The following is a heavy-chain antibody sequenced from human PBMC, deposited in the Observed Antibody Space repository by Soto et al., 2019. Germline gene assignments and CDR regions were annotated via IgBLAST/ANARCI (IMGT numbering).Heavy chain of an antibody. CDR3: ARELGYCSSGSCDRPPIGH. V-gene: IGHV3-48*03. Sequence: GGSLRLSCAASGFTFSSYEMNWVRQAPGKGLEWVSYISSSGSTIYYADSVKGRFTISRDNAKNSLYLQMNSLRAEDTAVYFCARELGYCSSGSCDRPPIGHWGRGILVTVSS. D-gene: IGHD2-15*01. J-gene: IGHJ4*02. CDR2: ISSSGSTI. CDR1: GFTFSSYE.